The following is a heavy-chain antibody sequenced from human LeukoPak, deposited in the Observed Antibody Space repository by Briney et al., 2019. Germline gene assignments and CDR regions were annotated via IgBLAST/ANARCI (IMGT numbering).Heavy chain of an antibody. Sequence: GASVKVSCKASGYTFTSYGISWVRQAPGQGLEWMGIINPSGGSTSYAQKFQGRVTMTRDTSTSTVYMELSSLRSEDAAVYYCAREDYGDFLFDYWGQGTLVTVSS. J-gene: IGHJ4*02. CDR3: AREDYGDFLFDY. CDR1: GYTFTSYG. V-gene: IGHV1-46*01. D-gene: IGHD4-17*01. CDR2: INPSGGST.